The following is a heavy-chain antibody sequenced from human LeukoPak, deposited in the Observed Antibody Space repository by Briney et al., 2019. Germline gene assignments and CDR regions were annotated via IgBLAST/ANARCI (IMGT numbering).Heavy chain of an antibody. Sequence: ASVKVSCMASGYTFTGSGWYLYWLRQAPGQGLECVGWIHPNNGATLYAQNFQGRVAMTTDTSISTAYMELSRLRPDDTAMYYCARDGPAQMVDFDYWGQGTLVTVSS. CDR3: ARDGPAQMVDFDY. CDR1: GYTFTGSGWY. J-gene: IGHJ4*02. D-gene: IGHD3-10*01. V-gene: IGHV1-2*02. CDR2: IHPNNGAT.